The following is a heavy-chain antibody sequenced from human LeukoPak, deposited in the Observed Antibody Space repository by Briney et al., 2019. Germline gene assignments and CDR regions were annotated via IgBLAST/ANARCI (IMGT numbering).Heavy chain of an antibody. CDR2: ISWNSGSI. CDR3: AKGSYYYDSSGYYCYFDY. J-gene: IGHJ4*02. D-gene: IGHD3-22*01. V-gene: IGHV3-9*01. CDR1: GFTVSSNY. Sequence: GGSLRLSCAASGFTVSSNYMSWVRQAPGKGLEWVSGISWNSGSIGYADSVKGRFTISRDNAKNSLYLQMNSLRAEDTALYYCAKGSYYYDSSGYYCYFDYWGQGTLVTVSS.